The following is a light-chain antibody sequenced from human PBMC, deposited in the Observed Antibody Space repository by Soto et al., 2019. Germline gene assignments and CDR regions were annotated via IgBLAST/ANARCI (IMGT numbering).Light chain of an antibody. CDR1: QPIAMY. Sequence: DIQMTQSPSSLSASVGDRVTITCRASQPIAMYLNWYQQRPGKAPNLLIYSTSSLQSGVPSRFSGSGSGTDYSLTISRLQPEDIAVYYCQQSYSSPYTFGQGTKLEIK. CDR2: STS. V-gene: IGKV1-39*01. J-gene: IGKJ2*01. CDR3: QQSYSSPYT.